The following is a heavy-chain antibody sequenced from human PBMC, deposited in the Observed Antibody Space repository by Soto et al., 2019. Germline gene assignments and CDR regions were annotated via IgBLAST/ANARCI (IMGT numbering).Heavy chain of an antibody. CDR2: INHSGDT. J-gene: IGHJ5*02. CDR3: ASNYDDSGRFGLDP. CDR1: GGSFTDYY. Sequence: QVRLPQWGAGLLKPSETLSLTCAVYGGSFTDYYWSWIRQPPGKGLEWIGEINHSGDTNYNPSLKSRISLSLDTSKNQFSLKLSSETASDTPVYYGASNYDDSGRFGLDPWGQGTQVTVSS. D-gene: IGHD3-9*01. V-gene: IGHV4-34*01.